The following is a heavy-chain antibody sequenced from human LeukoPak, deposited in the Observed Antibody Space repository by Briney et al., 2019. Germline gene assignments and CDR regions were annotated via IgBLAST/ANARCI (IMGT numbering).Heavy chain of an antibody. Sequence: GASVKVFCKASGYTFTGYYMHWVRQAPGQGLEWMGWINPNSGGTNYAQKFQGWVTMTRDTSISTAYMELSRLRSDDTAVYYCVTGIYNGWYYFDSWGQGTLVTVSS. CDR1: GYTFTGYY. V-gene: IGHV1-2*04. D-gene: IGHD6-19*01. CDR2: INPNSGGT. CDR3: VTGIYNGWYYFDS. J-gene: IGHJ4*02.